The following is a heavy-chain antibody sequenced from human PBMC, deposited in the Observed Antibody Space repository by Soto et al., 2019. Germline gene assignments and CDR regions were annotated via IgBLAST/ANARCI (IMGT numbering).Heavy chain of an antibody. CDR1: GYTFTNYH. Sequence: QVQVVQSGAERTKPGASVKVSCTASGYTFTNYHTHWVRQAPGQGLEWLGWINPNDGGTKYAQKFQGRVTVTRDTSISTAFMELNSLRSDDTAVYYCARSSGSYSDFDFWGQGTLVTVSS. V-gene: IGHV1-2*02. D-gene: IGHD1-26*01. J-gene: IGHJ4*02. CDR2: INPNDGGT. CDR3: ARSSGSYSDFDF.